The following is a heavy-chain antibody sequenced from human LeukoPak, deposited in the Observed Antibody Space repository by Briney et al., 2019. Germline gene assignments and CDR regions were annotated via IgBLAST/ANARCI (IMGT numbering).Heavy chain of an antibody. D-gene: IGHD6-6*01. Sequence: GGSLRLSCAASGLTFSSYAMHWVRQAPGKGLEWVAVISYDGSNKYYADSVKGRFTISRDNSKNTLYLQMNSLRAEDTAVYYCARDPTTLAAREEYYFDYWGQGTLVTVSS. J-gene: IGHJ4*02. V-gene: IGHV3-30-3*01. CDR3: ARDPTTLAAREEYYFDY. CDR2: ISYDGSNK. CDR1: GLTFSSYA.